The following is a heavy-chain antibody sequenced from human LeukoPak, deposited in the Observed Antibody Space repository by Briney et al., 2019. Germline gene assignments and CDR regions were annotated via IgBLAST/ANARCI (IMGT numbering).Heavy chain of an antibody. Sequence: ASVTVSCKASGGTFSSYAISWVRQAPGQGLEWMGGIIPIFGTANYAQKFQGRVTITADESTSTAYMELSSLRSEDTAVYYCARPMTHDAFDIWGQGTMVTVSS. CDR2: IIPIFGTA. CDR1: GGTFSSYA. J-gene: IGHJ3*02. CDR3: ARPMTHDAFDI. V-gene: IGHV1-69*13. D-gene: IGHD2-21*02.